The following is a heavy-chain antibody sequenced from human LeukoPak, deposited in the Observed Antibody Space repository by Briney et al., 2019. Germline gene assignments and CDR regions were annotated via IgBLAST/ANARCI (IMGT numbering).Heavy chain of an antibody. CDR1: GGSISSSSYY. CDR3: ASVVRAKDNYYYMDV. CDR2: IYYSGST. J-gene: IGHJ6*03. D-gene: IGHD3-10*01. Sequence: SETLSLTCTVSGGSISSSSYYWGWIRQPPGKGLEWIGSIYYSGSTNYNPSLKSRVTISVDTSKKQFSLKLSSVTAADTAVYYCASVVRAKDNYYYMDVWGKGTTVTVSS. V-gene: IGHV4-39*07.